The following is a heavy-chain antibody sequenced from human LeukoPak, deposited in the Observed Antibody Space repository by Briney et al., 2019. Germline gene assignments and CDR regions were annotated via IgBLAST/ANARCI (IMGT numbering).Heavy chain of an antibody. V-gene: IGHV4-34*01. J-gene: IGHJ4*02. Sequence: SETLSLTCAVYGGSFSGYYWSWIRQPPGKGLEWIGEINHSGSTNYNPSLKSRVTISVDTSKNQFSLKLSSVTASDTAVYYCARHLENTPGSGAYGYFDNWGQGTLVTVSS. D-gene: IGHD1-26*01. CDR1: GGSFSGYY. CDR3: ARHLENTPGSGAYGYFDN. CDR2: INHSGST.